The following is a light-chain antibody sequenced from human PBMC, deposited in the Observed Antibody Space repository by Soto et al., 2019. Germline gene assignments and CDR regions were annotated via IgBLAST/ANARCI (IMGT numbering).Light chain of an antibody. CDR3: GQGQSYPT. V-gene: IGKV1-5*01. CDR1: ACLNSR. J-gene: IGKJ1*01. Sequence: DIQLTQSPSTLSASVGDRVTITCRASACLNSRLAWYQQKPGKAPKLLIFDASTLQSGVSSRFRRRRWASDFRLITTSLLLDDLGSHYCGQGQSYPTFAQGTKVKI. CDR2: DAS.